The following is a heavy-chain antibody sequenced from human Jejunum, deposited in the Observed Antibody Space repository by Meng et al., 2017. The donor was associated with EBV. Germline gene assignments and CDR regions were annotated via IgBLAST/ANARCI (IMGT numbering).Heavy chain of an antibody. CDR3: VRGPPPDT. CDR1: GFTLSSYW. V-gene: IGHV3-74*01. J-gene: IGHJ5*02. CDR2: INSDGSKT. Sequence: GFGGGLVQPGDSLRLSCAASGFTLSSYWMYWVRQAPGKGLVWVSRINSDGSKTNYADSVKGRFTISRDIAKNTLYLQLNSLRADDTAVYYCVRGPPPDTWGQGTLVTVSS.